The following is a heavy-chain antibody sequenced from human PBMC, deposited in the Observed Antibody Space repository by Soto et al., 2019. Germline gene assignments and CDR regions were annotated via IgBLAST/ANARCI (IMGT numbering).Heavy chain of an antibody. CDR3: AKDSSTSYFRYFFDY. CDR1: GFTFSSYG. CDR2: ISYDGSNK. V-gene: IGHV3-30*18. Sequence: QVQLVESGGGVVRPGRSLRLSCAASGFTFSSYGMHWVRQAPGKGLEWVAVISYDGSNKNYADSVKGRFTISRDNSKNTLYLQMNSLRAEDTAVYCCAKDSSTSYFRYFFDYWGQGALVTVSS. J-gene: IGHJ4*02. D-gene: IGHD6-13*01.